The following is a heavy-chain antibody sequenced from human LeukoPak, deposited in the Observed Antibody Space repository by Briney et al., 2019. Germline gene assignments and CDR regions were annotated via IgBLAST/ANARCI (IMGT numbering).Heavy chain of an antibody. V-gene: IGHV1-8*01. D-gene: IGHD2-2*01. CDR3: ARVVPAAIDWFDP. CDR2: MNPNSGNT. J-gene: IGHJ5*02. Sequence: ASVKVSCKASGYTFTSYDINWVRQATGQGIEWMGWMNPNSGNTGYAQKFQGRVTMTRNTSISTAYMELGSLRSEDTAVYYCARVVPAAIDWFDPWGQGTLVTVSS. CDR1: GYTFTSYD.